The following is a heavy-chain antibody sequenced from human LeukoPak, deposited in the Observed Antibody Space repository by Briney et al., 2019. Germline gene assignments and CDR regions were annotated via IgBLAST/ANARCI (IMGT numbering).Heavy chain of an antibody. Sequence: GGSLRLSCAASGFTFSSYSMNWVRQAPGKGLEWVSSISSSSSYIYYADSVKGRCTISRDNAKNSLYLQMNSLRAEDTAVYYCARTNYYDSSGYLGDFDYWGQGTLVTVSS. CDR3: ARTNYYDSSGYLGDFDY. CDR2: ISSSSSYI. V-gene: IGHV3-21*04. CDR1: GFTFSSYS. J-gene: IGHJ4*02. D-gene: IGHD3-22*01.